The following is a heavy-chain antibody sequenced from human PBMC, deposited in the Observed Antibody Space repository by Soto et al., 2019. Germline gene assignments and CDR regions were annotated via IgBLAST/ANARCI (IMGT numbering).Heavy chain of an antibody. V-gene: IGHV4-59*01. Sequence: PSETLSLTCTVSGGSISSYYWSWIRQPPGKGLGWIGYIYYSGSTNYNPSLKSRVTISVDTSKNQFSLKLSSVTAADTAVYYCARDNGFWSGYHYFDYWGQGTLVTVSS. J-gene: IGHJ4*02. CDR3: ARDNGFWSGYHYFDY. CDR2: IYYSGST. CDR1: GGSISSYY. D-gene: IGHD3-3*01.